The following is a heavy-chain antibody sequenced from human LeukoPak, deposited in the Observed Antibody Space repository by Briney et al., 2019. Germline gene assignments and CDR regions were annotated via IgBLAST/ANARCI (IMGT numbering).Heavy chain of an antibody. J-gene: IGHJ4*02. Sequence: ASVKVSCKASGYTFTGYYMHWVRQAPGQGLEWMGWINPNSGGTNYAQKFQGWVTVTRDTSISTAYMELSRLRSDDTAVYYCATPLSSGWYVYWGQGTLVTVSS. CDR3: ATPLSSGWYVY. D-gene: IGHD6-19*01. CDR1: GYTFTGYY. V-gene: IGHV1-2*04. CDR2: INPNSGGT.